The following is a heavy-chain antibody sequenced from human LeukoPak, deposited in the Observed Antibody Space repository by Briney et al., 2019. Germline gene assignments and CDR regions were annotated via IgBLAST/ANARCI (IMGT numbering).Heavy chain of an antibody. D-gene: IGHD3-22*01. J-gene: IGHJ4*02. V-gene: IGHV3-21*01. CDR3: ARDLRSSGYYAFDY. CDR2: ISSSSSYI. CDR1: GFTFSSYS. Sequence: GGSLRLSCAASGFTFSSYSMNWVRQAPGKGLEWVSSISSSSSYIYYADSVEGRFTISRDNAKNSLYLQMNSLRAEDTAVYYCARDLRSSGYYAFDYWGQGTLVTVSS.